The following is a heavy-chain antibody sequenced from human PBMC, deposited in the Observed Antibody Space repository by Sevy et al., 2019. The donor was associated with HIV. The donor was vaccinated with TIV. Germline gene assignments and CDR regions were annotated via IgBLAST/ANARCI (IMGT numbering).Heavy chain of an antibody. D-gene: IGHD5-12*01. CDR3: TTDLRDGVVATMDYFDY. CDR1: GFTFSNAW. V-gene: IGHV3-15*01. Sequence: GGSLRLSCAASGFTFSNAWMSWVRQAPGKGLEWVGRIKSKTDGGTTDYAAPVKARFTISRDDSTNTLYLQMNSLKTEVTAVYYGTTDLRDGVVATMDYFDYWGQGTLVTVSS. J-gene: IGHJ4*02. CDR2: IKSKTDGGTT.